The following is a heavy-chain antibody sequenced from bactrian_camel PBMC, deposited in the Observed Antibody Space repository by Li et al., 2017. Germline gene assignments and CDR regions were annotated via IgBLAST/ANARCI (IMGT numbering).Heavy chain of an antibody. Sequence: HVQLVESGGGSVQAGGSLQLSCIVSKDTYSAKCVGWFRQVPGKERERVAAIYTDGGLTYITDSVKGRFTISKDNAKSTLYLQMNSLKPEDTAVYYCAVAGTLEGVAGTAGSVNYWGQGTQVTVS. CDR3: AVAGTLEGVAGTAGSVNY. CDR2: IYTDGGLT. D-gene: IGHD6*01. CDR1: KDTYSAKC. V-gene: IGHV3S54*01. J-gene: IGHJ4*01.